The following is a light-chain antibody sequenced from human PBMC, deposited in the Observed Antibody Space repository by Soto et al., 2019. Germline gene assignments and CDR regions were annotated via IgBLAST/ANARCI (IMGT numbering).Light chain of an antibody. CDR2: GAS. CDR3: QHYNNWLGT. J-gene: IGKJ4*01. Sequence: EIVLTQFPDTLSLSPGERATLSCRASQSVNGDYLAWYRQKLGQAPRLLIYGASTRATGIPARFSGSGSGTEFFLNISSLQSEDSAIYYCQHYNNWLGTFGGGTKVDIK. CDR1: QSVNGDY. V-gene: IGKV3-15*01.